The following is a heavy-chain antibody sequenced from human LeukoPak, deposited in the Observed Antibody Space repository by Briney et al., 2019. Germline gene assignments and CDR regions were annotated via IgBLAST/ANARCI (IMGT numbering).Heavy chain of an antibody. D-gene: IGHD1-26*01. Sequence: SETLSLTCAVYGGSFSGYYWSWIRQPPGKGLEWIGEINHSGSTNYNPSLKSRVTISVDTSKNQFSLKLSSVTAADTAVYYCARVGGSYYYYYYMDVWGKGTTVTVSS. J-gene: IGHJ6*03. CDR2: INHSGST. CDR1: GGSFSGYY. V-gene: IGHV4-34*01. CDR3: ARVGGSYYYYYYMDV.